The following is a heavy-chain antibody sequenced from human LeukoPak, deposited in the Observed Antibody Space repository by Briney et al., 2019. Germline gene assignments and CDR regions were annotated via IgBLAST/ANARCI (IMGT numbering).Heavy chain of an antibody. CDR1: GFPFDDYT. D-gene: IGHD2-8*02. J-gene: IGHJ6*03. CDR3: AKSTVLDFYYYYMDV. V-gene: IGHV3-43*01. Sequence: GGSLRLSCAASGFPFDDYTMHWVRQAPGKGLEWVSLISWDGGSTYYADSVKGRFTVSRDNSRNSLYLQMNNLRTEDTALYFCAKSTVLDFYYYYMDVWGKGTTVTISS. CDR2: ISWDGGST.